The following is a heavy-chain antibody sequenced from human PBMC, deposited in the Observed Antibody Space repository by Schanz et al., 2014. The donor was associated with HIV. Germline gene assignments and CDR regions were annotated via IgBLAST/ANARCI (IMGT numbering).Heavy chain of an antibody. V-gene: IGHV3-30*03. Sequence: VQLVESGGGVVQPGRSLRLSCAASGFTFSSDGMHWVRQAPGKGLEWVAFISYDGSNKYYADSVKGRFTISRDNSKNTVSLQMNSLRSEDTAVYYCVRDAGAQWLDGDNWFDPWGQGTLVTVSS. CDR1: GFTFSSDG. CDR2: ISYDGSNK. J-gene: IGHJ5*02. D-gene: IGHD6-19*01. CDR3: VRDAGAQWLDGDNWFDP.